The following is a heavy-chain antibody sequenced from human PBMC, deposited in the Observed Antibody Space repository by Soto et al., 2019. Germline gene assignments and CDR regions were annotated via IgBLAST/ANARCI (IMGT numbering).Heavy chain of an antibody. CDR2: SIPILGTA. J-gene: IGHJ6*02. CDR1: GGTFNNYP. CDR3: ARGRGYSGDDHYYYFDMDV. V-gene: IGHV1-69*13. Sequence: SVKVSCKASGGTFNNYPITWVRQAPGEGLEWMGGSIPILGTANYAQKFQGRVTISVDESTSTAYMELSSLRSEDTAVYYCARGRGYSGDDHYYYFDMDVWGQGTTVTVSS. D-gene: IGHD5-12*01.